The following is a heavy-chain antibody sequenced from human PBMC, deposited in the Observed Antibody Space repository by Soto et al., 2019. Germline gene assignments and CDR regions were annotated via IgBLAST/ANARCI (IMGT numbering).Heavy chain of an antibody. V-gene: IGHV1-69*05. CDR2: MIPIFGTT. CDR3: ARALESTYYDFWNGYYNAFDI. CDR1: GGTFSSYA. Sequence: GASVKVSCKASGGTFSSYAISWVRQAPGQGLEWMGWMIPIFGTTSYAQKFQGRVTMTRNKSTSTAYMELSSLRSEDTAVYYCARALESTYYDFWNGYYNAFDIWGQGTMVTVSS. J-gene: IGHJ3*02. D-gene: IGHD3-3*01.